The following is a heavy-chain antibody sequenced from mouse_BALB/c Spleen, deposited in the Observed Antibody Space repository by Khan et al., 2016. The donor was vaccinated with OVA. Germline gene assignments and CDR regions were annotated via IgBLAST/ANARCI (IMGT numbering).Heavy chain of an antibody. Sequence: QVQLQQSGAELARPGASVKMSCKPSGYTFPTYTIHWIKKRPGQGLEWIGYINPSNGYTNYNQKFKDKATLTTDKSSTTAYLQLSSLTSDDSAVYNCVRDGAYHRNDGWFAYWGQGTLVTVSA. J-gene: IGHJ3*01. CDR3: VRDGAYHRNDGWFAY. V-gene: IGHV1-4*01. D-gene: IGHD2-14*01. CDR1: GYTFPTYT. CDR2: INPSNGYT.